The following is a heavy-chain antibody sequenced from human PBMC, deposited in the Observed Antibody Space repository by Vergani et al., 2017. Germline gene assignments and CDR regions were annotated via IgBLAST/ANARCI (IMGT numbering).Heavy chain of an antibody. CDR3: ARDMAYYDIVTGHFDY. J-gene: IGHJ4*02. V-gene: IGHV4-39*07. CDR1: GGSISSYY. CDR2: IYYSGST. D-gene: IGHD3-9*01. Sequence: QVQLQESGPGLVKPSETLSLTCTVSGGSISSYYWGWIRQPPGKGLEWIGSIYYSGSTYYNPSLKSRVTISVDTSKNQFSLKLSSVTAADTAVYYCARDMAYYDIVTGHFDYWGQGTLVTVSS.